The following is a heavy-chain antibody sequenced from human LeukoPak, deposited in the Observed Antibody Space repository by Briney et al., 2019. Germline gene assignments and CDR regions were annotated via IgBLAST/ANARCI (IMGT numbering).Heavy chain of an antibody. D-gene: IGHD6-19*01. CDR3: ACSSGWYRGRAFDI. CDR1: GGSISSYY. Sequence: SETLSLTCTVSGGSISSYYWSWIRQPPGKGLEWIGYIYYSGSTNYNPSLKSRVTISVDTSKNQFSLKLSSVTAADTAVYYCACSSGWYRGRAFDIWGQGTMVTVSS. V-gene: IGHV4-59*01. CDR2: IYYSGST. J-gene: IGHJ3*02.